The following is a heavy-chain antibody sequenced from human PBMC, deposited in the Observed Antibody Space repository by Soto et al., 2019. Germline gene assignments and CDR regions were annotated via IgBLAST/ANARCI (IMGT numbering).Heavy chain of an antibody. CDR1: GFTFSSYG. CDR2: IWYDGSNK. D-gene: IGHD4-17*01. J-gene: IGHJ4*02. V-gene: IGHV3-33*01. CDR3: ARDNTMTTVTSFDY. Sequence: GGSLRLSCAASGFTFSSYGMHWVRQAPGKGLEWVAVIWYDGSNKYYADSVKGRFTISRDNSKNTLYLQMNSLRAEDTAVYYCARDNTMTTVTSFDYWGQGTLVTVSS.